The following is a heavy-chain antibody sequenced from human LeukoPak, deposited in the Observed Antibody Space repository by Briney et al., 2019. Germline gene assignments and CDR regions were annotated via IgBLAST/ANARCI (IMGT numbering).Heavy chain of an antibody. CDR2: ISYDGSNK. D-gene: IGHD6-13*01. Sequence: QPGRSLRLSCAASGFTFSSYAMRWVRQAPGKGLEWVAVISYDGSNKYYADSVKGRFTISRDNPKNTLYLQMNSLRAEDTAVYYCAHITAAGPFDYWGQGTLVTGSS. CDR3: AHITAAGPFDY. CDR1: GFTFSSYA. J-gene: IGHJ4*02. V-gene: IGHV3-30*04.